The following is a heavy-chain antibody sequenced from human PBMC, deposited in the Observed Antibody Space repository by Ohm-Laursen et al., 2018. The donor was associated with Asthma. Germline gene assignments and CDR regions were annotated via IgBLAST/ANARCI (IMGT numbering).Heavy chain of an antibody. CDR2: ISYDGSNK. J-gene: IGHJ6*02. D-gene: IGHD6-6*01. V-gene: IGHV3-30*04. CDR1: GFTFRSYA. CDR3: ARPGDYSSSSPYYYYGMDV. Sequence: SLRLSCAASGFTFRSYAMHWVRQAPGKGLEWVAVISYDGSNKYYADSVKGRFTISRDNSKNTLYLQMNSLRAEDTAVYYCARPGDYSSSSPYYYYGMDVWGQGTTVTVSS.